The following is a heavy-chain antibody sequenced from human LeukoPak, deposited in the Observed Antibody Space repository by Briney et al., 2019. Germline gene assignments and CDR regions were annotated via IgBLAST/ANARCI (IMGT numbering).Heavy chain of an antibody. V-gene: IGHV4-39*01. CDR3: ARLSYGSGSSPYFDY. J-gene: IGHJ4*02. D-gene: IGHD3-10*01. Sequence: SSETLSLTCTVSGGSISSSSYYWGWIRQPPGKGLEWIGSIYYSGSTYYNPSLKSRVTISVDTSKNQFSLKLSSVTAADTAVYYCARLSYGSGSSPYFDYWGQGTLVTVSS. CDR1: GGSISSSSYY. CDR2: IYYSGST.